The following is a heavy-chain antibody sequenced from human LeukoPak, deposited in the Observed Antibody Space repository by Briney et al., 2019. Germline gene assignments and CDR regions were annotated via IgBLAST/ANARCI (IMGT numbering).Heavy chain of an antibody. J-gene: IGHJ4*02. D-gene: IGHD2-15*01. Sequence: GGSLRLSCAASGFTFRSYAMSWVRQAPGKGLEWVSSISGSGGSTYYAVSVKGRFTISRDNSKNTLYLQMNSLRAEDTAIYYCARRLDLGSIVVVVAATGCFDYWGQGTLVTVSS. V-gene: IGHV3-23*01. CDR1: GFTFRSYA. CDR2: ISGSGGST. CDR3: ARRLDLGSIVVVVAATGCFDY.